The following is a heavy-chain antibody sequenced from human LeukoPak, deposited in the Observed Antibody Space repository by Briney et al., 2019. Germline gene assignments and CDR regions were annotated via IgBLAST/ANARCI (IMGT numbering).Heavy chain of an antibody. D-gene: IGHD4-11*01. CDR1: GFTFSSYA. J-gene: IGHJ4*02. Sequence: PGGSLRLSCAASGFTFSSYAMSWVRQAPGKGLEWVSAISGSGATTYYADSVKGRFTISRGNSKNTLYLQMNSLRAEDTAVYYCTKIGSMTTVTAPDSPVDHWGQGTLVTVSS. CDR3: TKIGSMTTVTAPDSPVDH. V-gene: IGHV3-23*01. CDR2: ISGSGATT.